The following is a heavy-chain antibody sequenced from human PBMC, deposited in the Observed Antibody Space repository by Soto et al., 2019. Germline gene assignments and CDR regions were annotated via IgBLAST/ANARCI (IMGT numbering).Heavy chain of an antibody. CDR3: ARCGTTGGVDV. CDR1: GFTFRSYV. J-gene: IGHJ4*02. CDR2: TSYDGSNK. D-gene: IGHD3-16*01. Sequence: QVQLVESGGGVVQPGTSLRLSCVGSGFTFRSYVIHWVRQAPGKGLEWVALTSYDGSNKYYDDSVKGRFTISRDNSRNTVDLQMDSLRLEETALYYCARCGTTGGVDVWCQGTLVSVSS. V-gene: IGHV3-30*19.